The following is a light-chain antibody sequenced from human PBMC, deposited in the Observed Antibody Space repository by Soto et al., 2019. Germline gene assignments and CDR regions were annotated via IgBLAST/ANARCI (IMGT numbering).Light chain of an antibody. J-gene: IGKJ4*01. CDR3: QQYDNLPPLT. Sequence: MTQSPLSLPVTPGEPASISCRSSQSLLHSNGYNYLNWYQQKPGKAPKLLIYDASNLETGVPSRFSGSGSGTDFTFTISSLQPEDIATYYCQQYDNLPPLTFGGGTKVDIK. CDR1: QSLLHSNGYNY. V-gene: IGKV1-33*01. CDR2: DAS.